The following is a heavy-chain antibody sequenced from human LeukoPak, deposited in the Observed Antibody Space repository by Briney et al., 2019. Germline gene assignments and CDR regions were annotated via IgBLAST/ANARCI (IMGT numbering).Heavy chain of an antibody. CDR1: GGSFSGYY. CDR3: ARARDYDILTGYYMGYYYYYMDV. V-gene: IGHV4-34*01. Sequence: NTSETLSLTCAVYGGSFSGYYWSWIRQPPGKGLEWIGEINHSGSTNYNPSLKSRVTISVDTSKNQFSLKLSSVTAADTAVYYCARARDYDILTGYYMGYYYYYMDVWGKGTTVTVSS. CDR2: INHSGST. J-gene: IGHJ6*03. D-gene: IGHD3-9*01.